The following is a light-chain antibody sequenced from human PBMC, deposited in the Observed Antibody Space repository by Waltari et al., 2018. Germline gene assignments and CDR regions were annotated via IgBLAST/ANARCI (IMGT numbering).Light chain of an antibody. J-gene: IGLJ1*01. Sequence: QTALTQPASVSGSLGQSITISCTGTSSDIGGYNYVSWYQQHPGKAPKLMIYDVSNPPSVVSHRFSGSKSGDTASLTISGLQAEDEADYYCSSYSSISALDVFGTGTKVTVL. CDR1: SSDIGGYNY. CDR3: SSYSSISALDV. CDR2: DVS. V-gene: IGLV2-14*03.